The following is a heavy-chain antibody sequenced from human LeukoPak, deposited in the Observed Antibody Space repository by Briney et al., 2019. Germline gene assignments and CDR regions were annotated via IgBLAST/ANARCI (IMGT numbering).Heavy chain of an antibody. J-gene: IGHJ4*02. CDR2: MNPNTGRT. D-gene: IGHD3-3*01. CDR3: ARLSQTPGYYTIGGYYYLGY. Sequence: PGASVKVSCKASRYTFTSYDINWVREAAGHGLEWMGWMNPNTGRTGYAQKFQGRITMTRDTSINTAYMELTNLRSEDTAIYYCARLSQTPGYYTIGGYYYLGYWGQGTPVTVSS. CDR1: RYTFTSYD. V-gene: IGHV1-8*01.